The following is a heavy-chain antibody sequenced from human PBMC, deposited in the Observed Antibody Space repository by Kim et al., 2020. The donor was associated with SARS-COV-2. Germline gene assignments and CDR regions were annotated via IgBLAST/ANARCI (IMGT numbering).Heavy chain of an antibody. J-gene: IGHJ4*02. CDR3: VRDDSYAFDS. CDR1: GFIFSRYT. Sequence: GGSLRLSCRASGFIFSRYTMNWVRQAPGKGLEWLSNIRTTEGTMHYADSVRGRFTISRDDADNSLYLEMNSLRVEDTAIYYCVRDDSYAFDSWGQGILVT. D-gene: IGHD2-21*01. CDR2: IRTTEGTM. V-gene: IGHV3-48*04.